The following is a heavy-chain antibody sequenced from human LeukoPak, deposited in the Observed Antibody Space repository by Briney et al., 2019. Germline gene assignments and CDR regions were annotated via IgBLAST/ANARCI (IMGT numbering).Heavy chain of an antibody. CDR2: ISYDGSNK. CDR3: AKPRWSSGWYDY. D-gene: IGHD6-19*01. J-gene: IGHJ4*02. CDR1: GFTFSSYG. V-gene: IGHV3-30*18. Sequence: GGSLRLSCAASGFTFSSYGMSWVRQAPGKGLEWVAVISYDGSNKYYADSVKGRFTISRDNSKNTLYLQMNSLRAEDTAVYYCAKPRWSSGWYDYWGQGTLVTVSS.